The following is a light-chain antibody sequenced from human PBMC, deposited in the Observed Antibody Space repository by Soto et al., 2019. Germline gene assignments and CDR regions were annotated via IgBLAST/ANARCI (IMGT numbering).Light chain of an antibody. V-gene: IGLV2-14*01. Sequence: QSALTQPASVSGSPGQSITISCIGASSDTNTSRYVSWYQQHPGKAPKLLIYEVSIRPSGVSSRFSGSKSANTASLTISGLQPEDEADYFCSSDVSGYSLGVFGGGTQLTVL. J-gene: IGLJ3*02. CDR3: SSDVSGYSLGV. CDR2: EVS. CDR1: SSDTNTSRY.